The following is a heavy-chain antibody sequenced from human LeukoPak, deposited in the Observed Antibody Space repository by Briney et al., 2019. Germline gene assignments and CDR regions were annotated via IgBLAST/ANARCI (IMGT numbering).Heavy chain of an antibody. J-gene: IGHJ6*02. Sequence: ASVKVSCKASGGTFSSYAISWVRQAPGQGLEWMGRIIPILGIANYAQKFQGRVTITADKSTSTAYMELSSLRSEDTAVYYCARGAGCDFPPYYYYGMDVWGQGTTVTVSS. CDR1: GGTFSSYA. CDR2: IIPILGIA. D-gene: IGHD5-12*01. V-gene: IGHV1-69*04. CDR3: ARGAGCDFPPYYYYGMDV.